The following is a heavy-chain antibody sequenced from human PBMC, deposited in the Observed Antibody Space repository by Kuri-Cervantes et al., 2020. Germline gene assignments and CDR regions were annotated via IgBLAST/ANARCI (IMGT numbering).Heavy chain of an antibody. V-gene: IGHV4-38-2*02. CDR1: GSSISTDFY. CDR3: AREGSGWRPRYFDL. CDR2: IYHSGTT. J-gene: IGHJ2*01. D-gene: IGHD6-19*01. Sequence: SQTLSLTCGVSGSSISTDFYWGWIRQSPGKGLEWIGSIYHSGTTHYNPSLKSRVTISLDTSKNQFSLKLSSVTAADTAVYYCAREGSGWRPRYFDLWGRGTLVTVSS.